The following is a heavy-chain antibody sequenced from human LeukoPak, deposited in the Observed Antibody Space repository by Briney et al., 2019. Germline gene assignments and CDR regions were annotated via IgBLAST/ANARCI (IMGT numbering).Heavy chain of an antibody. D-gene: IGHD6-6*01. Sequence: GGSLRLSCAASGFTFSSYEMNWVRQAPGKGLEWVSYISHSGSNIYYADIVKGRFTISRDNAKDSLYLQLNSLRAEDTAMYYCARVQQLGYYYYYYMDVWGKGTTVTVSS. CDR2: ISHSGSNI. CDR1: GFTFSSYE. CDR3: ARVQQLGYYYYYYMDV. J-gene: IGHJ6*03. V-gene: IGHV3-48*03.